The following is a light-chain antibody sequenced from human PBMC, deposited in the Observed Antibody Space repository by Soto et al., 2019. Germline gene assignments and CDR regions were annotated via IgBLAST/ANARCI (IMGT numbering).Light chain of an antibody. V-gene: IGLV2-14*01. CDR1: SSDVGGYNY. Sequence: QAVLTQPASVSGSPGQSITISCTGTSSDVGGYNYVSWYQHHPGKAPKLMIYEVRDRPSGVSNRFSGSKSGNTASLTISGLQAEDEADYYCTSYTRSSTAIFGGGTKLTVL. CDR3: TSYTRSSTAI. J-gene: IGLJ2*01. CDR2: EVR.